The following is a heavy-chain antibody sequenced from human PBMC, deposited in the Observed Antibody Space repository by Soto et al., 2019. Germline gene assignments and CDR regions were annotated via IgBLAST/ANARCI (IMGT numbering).Heavy chain of an antibody. V-gene: IGHV1-18*01. CDR1: GYSFSSYG. D-gene: IGHD6-13*01. Sequence: QVHLVQSGPEVQKPGASMKVSCKASGYSFSSYGITWVRQAPGQGLEWMGWINPSSKETNYAQKFQGRVTVTADTSTTTAYIELRNLKSDDTAVYYCARDWYPRFDPWGPGTLVTVSS. CDR2: INPSSKET. J-gene: IGHJ5*02. CDR3: ARDWYPRFDP.